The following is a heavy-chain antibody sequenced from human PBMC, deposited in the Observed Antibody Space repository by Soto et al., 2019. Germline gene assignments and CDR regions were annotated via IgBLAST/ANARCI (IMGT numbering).Heavy chain of an antibody. V-gene: IGHV1-8*01. CDR2: MNPNSGNA. J-gene: IGHJ5*02. D-gene: IGHD3-10*01. CDR1: GYSFISSD. CDR3: ARGGVVRGVLRRLDP. Sequence: QVQLVQSGAEVKKPGASVKVSCKASGYSFISSDFTWVRQAPGQGLEWMGWMNPNSGNAGYAEKFQGRITMTRNTSISTAYMELSSMTSEDTAVYFCARGGVVRGVLRRLDPWGQGTLVTVSS.